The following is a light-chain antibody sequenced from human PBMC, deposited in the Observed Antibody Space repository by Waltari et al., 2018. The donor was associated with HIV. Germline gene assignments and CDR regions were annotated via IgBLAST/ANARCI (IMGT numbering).Light chain of an antibody. CDR2: SST. Sequence: HTVVTQEPSMTVSPGGTVTPTCRSATGPVGCGHFVNWFQQKPGQPPRPLIYSSTKRHPLTPERFSASLGGDRAALELSNVWPEDQADYYCMLFFRTSYLFGGGTRVTVL. CDR1: TGPVGCGHF. CDR3: MLFFRTSYL. V-gene: IGLV7-43*01. J-gene: IGLJ2*01.